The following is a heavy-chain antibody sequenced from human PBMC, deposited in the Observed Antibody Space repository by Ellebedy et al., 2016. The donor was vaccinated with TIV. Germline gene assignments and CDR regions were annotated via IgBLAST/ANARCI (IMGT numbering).Heavy chain of an antibody. J-gene: IGHJ4*02. D-gene: IGHD1/OR15-1a*01. CDR1: GFTFSTLW. CDR2: IKDDGSVE. V-gene: IGHV3-7*04. Sequence: PGGSLRLSCAASGFTFSTLWMSWVRQSPGKGLEWVANIKDDGSVENYVDSVKGRFTISRDNAKNSLYLQMNSVRAGDTAVYYCARENWTNDYWGQGTLVTVSS. CDR3: ARENWTNDY.